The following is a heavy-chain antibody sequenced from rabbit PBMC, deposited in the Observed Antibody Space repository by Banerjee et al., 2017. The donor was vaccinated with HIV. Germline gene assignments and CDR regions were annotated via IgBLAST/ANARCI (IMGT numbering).Heavy chain of an antibody. CDR2: IDAGSSGSA. CDR3: ARDTDDSGAYALDL. Sequence: QEQLEESGGDLVKPEGSLTLTCTASGFSFSSRDWICWVRQAPGKGLEWIACIDAGSSGSAHYASWVKSRFTISKTSSTTVTLQMTSLTAADTATYFCARDTDDSGAYALDLWGPGTLVTVS. D-gene: IGHD6-1*01. J-gene: IGHJ4*01. CDR1: GFSFSSRDW. V-gene: IGHV1S45*01.